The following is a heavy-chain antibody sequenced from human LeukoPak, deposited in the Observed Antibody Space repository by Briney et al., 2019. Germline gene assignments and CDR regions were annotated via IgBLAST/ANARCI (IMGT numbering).Heavy chain of an antibody. CDR1: GGSISRDY. CDR2: IDYAGRT. V-gene: IGHV4-59*01. Sequence: PSETLSLTCTVSGGSISRDYWSWIRLPPGKGLEWIGYIDYAGRTTYNPSLKSRVTISVDTSKNQFSLRLSSVTAADTAVYYCARAAAQWELLRWFDPWGQGTLVAVSS. CDR3: ARAAAQWELLRWFDP. J-gene: IGHJ5*02. D-gene: IGHD1-26*01.